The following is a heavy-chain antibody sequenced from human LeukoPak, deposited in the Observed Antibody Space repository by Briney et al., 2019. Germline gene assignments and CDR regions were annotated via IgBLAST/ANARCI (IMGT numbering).Heavy chain of an antibody. Sequence: GGSLRLSCAASGFTFSSYAMSWVRQAPGKGLEWVSAISGSGSSTYYADSVKGRFTISRDNSKNTLYLQMNSLRAEDTAVCYCAKQSINGLYEVDYWGQGTLVTVSS. V-gene: IGHV3-23*01. D-gene: IGHD5/OR15-5a*01. CDR1: GFTFSSYA. CDR2: ISGSGSST. CDR3: AKQSINGLYEVDY. J-gene: IGHJ4*02.